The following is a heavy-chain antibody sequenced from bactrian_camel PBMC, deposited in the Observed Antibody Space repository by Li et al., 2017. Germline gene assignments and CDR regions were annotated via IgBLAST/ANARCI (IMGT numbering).Heavy chain of an antibody. J-gene: IGHJ6*01. CDR3: AAEGPSWDSDSCVNSEIGY. CDR2: VTSSGTTT. CDR1: GFTFSSYW. Sequence: QLVESGGGSVQAGGSLRLSCAASGFTFSSYWMYWVRQAPGKEREGVAYVTSSGTTTYYSGYVKGRFTISRDHAKNTVYLLMNSLKPEDTAVYYCAAEGPSWDSDSCVNSEIGYWGQGTQVTVS. V-gene: IGHV3S25*01.